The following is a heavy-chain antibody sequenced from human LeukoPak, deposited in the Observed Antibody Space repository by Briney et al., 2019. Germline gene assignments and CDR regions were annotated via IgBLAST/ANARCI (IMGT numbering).Heavy chain of an antibody. CDR2: ISYDGSNK. V-gene: IGHV3-30-3*01. Sequence: PGGSLRLSCAASGFTFSSYAMHWVRQAPGKGLEWVAVISYDGSNKYYADSVKGRFTISRDSSKNTLYLQMNSLRAEDTAVYYCARVEMATISVGYFDYWGQGTLVTVSS. D-gene: IGHD5-24*01. CDR3: ARVEMATISVGYFDY. J-gene: IGHJ4*02. CDR1: GFTFSSYA.